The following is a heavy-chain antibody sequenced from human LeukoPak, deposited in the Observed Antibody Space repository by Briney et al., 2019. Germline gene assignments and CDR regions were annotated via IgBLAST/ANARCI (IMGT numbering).Heavy chain of an antibody. V-gene: IGHV1-46*01. J-gene: IGHJ4*02. CDR3: AMDYGSGSYWVFDY. D-gene: IGHD3-10*01. CDR2: INPSGGST. CDR1: GYTFTSYY. Sequence: ASVKVSCKASGYTFTSYYMHWVRQAPGQGLEWMGIINPSGGSTNYAQKFQGRVTMTRNTSISTAYMELSSLRSEDTAVYYCAMDYGSGSYWVFDYWGQGTLVTVSS.